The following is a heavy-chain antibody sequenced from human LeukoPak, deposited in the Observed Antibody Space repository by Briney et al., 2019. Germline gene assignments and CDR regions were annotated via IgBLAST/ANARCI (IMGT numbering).Heavy chain of an antibody. V-gene: IGHV3-11*04. D-gene: IGHD3-10*01. J-gene: IGHJ3*02. CDR2: ISDSGSAI. CDR1: GFTFSDYY. CDR3: ARERSYGSGSPNDAFDI. Sequence: GGSLRLSCAASGFTFSDYYMSWFRQAPGKGLEWVSYISDSGSAISYADSVKGRFTVSRDNAKNSVYLQINSLRDEDTAVYYCARERSYGSGSPNDAFDIWGQGTMVTVSS.